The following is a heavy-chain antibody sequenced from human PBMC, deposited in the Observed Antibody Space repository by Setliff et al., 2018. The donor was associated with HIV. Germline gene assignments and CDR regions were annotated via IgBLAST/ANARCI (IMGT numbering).Heavy chain of an antibody. CDR3: ARERRYYDSSGDFDY. D-gene: IGHD3-22*01. V-gene: IGHV4-30-4*08. J-gene: IGHJ4*02. CDR2: IYYSGST. CDR1: GGSISSGDYY. Sequence: NPSETLSLTCTVSGGSISSGDYYWSWICQPPGKGLEWIGYIYYSGSTYYNPSLKSRVTISVDTSKNQFSLKLSSVTAADTAVYYCARERRYYDSSGDFDYWGQGTLVTVSS.